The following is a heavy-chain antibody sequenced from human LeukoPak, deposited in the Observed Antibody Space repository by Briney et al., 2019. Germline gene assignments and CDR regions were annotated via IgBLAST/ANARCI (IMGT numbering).Heavy chain of an antibody. J-gene: IGHJ4*02. CDR2: IYPGGSDT. V-gene: IGHV5-51*01. D-gene: IGHD2-15*01. CDR1: GYSFTSYW. Sequence: GESLKISCKGSGYSFTSYWIGWVRQMPGKGLEWMGIIYPGGSDTRYSPSFQGQVTISADKSISTAYLQWSSLKASDTAMYYCARLVGYCSGGSCYHFDYWGQGTLVTVSS. CDR3: ARLVGYCSGGSCYHFDY.